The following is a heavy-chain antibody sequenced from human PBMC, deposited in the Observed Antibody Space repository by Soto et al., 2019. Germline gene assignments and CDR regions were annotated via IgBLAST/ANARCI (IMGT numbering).Heavy chain of an antibody. CDR2: IGPYDGAT. J-gene: IGHJ6*02. CDR1: GNTFTSYG. D-gene: IGHD3-9*01. V-gene: IGHV1-18*01. Sequence: ASVKVSCKASGNTFTSYGITWVRQAPGQGLEWMGWIGPYDGATKFAQKVQGRVTLTTDTYTSTAYMELRSLRSDDTAVYYCARGYYDMSDYFYYGLDVWGQGTTVTVSS. CDR3: ARGYYDMSDYFYYGLDV.